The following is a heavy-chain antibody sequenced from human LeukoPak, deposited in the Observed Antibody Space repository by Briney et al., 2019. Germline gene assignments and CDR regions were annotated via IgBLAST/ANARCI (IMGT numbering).Heavy chain of an antibody. CDR2: IKHDGSEI. CDR1: GFTFSTYW. J-gene: IGHJ4*02. D-gene: IGHD2-2*01. CDR3: ASPRLGYCSSITCYPFDY. V-gene: IGHV3-7*05. Sequence: GGSLRLSCAASGFTFSTYWMNWVRQAPGKGLEWVANIKHDGSEINYMDSVKGRFTISRDNSKNTLYLQMNSLRAEDTAVYYCASPRLGYCSSITCYPFDYWGQGTLVTVSS.